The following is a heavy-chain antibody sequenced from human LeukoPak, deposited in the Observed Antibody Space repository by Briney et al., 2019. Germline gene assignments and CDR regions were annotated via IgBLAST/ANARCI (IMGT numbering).Heavy chain of an antibody. CDR2: ISYSGST. V-gene: IGHV4-59*11. J-gene: IGHJ4*02. CDR3: ARAGGDISSSQDLDY. D-gene: IGHD6-6*01. CDR1: GASIRSHY. Sequence: KPSETLSLTCTVSGASIRSHYWSWIRQPPGKGLEWIGYISYSGSTNYNPSLKSRVTISVDTSKNQFSLKMTSVTAADTAVYYCARAGGDISSSQDLDYWGQATLVTVSS.